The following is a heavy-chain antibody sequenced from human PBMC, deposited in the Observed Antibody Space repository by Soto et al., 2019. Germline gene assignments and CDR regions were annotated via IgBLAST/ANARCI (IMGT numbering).Heavy chain of an antibody. CDR2: ISYDGSNK. V-gene: IGHV3-30*18. D-gene: IGHD3-22*01. Sequence: GGSLRLSCAASGFTFSSHGMHWVRQAPGKGLEWVAIISYDGSNKYYADSVKGRFTISRDNSKNTLYLQLNSLRAEDTAVYYCAKSMDYYDSSGWWDPFDYWGQGTLVTVSS. J-gene: IGHJ4*02. CDR3: AKSMDYYDSSGWWDPFDY. CDR1: GFTFSSHG.